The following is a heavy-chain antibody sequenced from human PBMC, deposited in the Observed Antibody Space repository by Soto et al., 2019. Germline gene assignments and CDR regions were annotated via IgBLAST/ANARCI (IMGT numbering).Heavy chain of an antibody. V-gene: IGHV3-30*18. CDR1: GFTFSSYG. Sequence: QVQLVESGGGVVQPGRSLRLSCAASGFTFSSYGMHWVRQAPGKGLEWVAVISYDGSNKYYADSVKGRFTISRDNSKNTLYLQMNSLRAEDTAVYYCAKEVMAAAACGYWGQGTLVTVSS. CDR2: ISYDGSNK. J-gene: IGHJ4*02. CDR3: AKEVMAAAACGY. D-gene: IGHD6-13*01.